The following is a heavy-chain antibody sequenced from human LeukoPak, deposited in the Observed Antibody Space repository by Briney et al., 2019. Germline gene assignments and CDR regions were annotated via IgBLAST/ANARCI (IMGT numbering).Heavy chain of an antibody. D-gene: IGHD2-2*01. V-gene: IGHV1-24*01. CDR1: GYTLTELS. J-gene: IGHJ4*02. CDR2: FDPEDGEI. CDR3: QVVPAATVGVDY. Sequence: AASVKVSCKVSGYTLTELSMHWVRQAPGKGLEWMGGFDPEDGEIIYAQKFQGRVTMTEDTSTDTAYMELSSLRSEDTAVYYCQVVPAATVGVDYWGQGTLVTVSS.